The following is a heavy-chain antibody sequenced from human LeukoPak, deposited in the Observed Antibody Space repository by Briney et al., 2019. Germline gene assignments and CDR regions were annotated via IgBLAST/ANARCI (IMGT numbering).Heavy chain of an antibody. CDR2: ISWNSGSI. CDR3: AKGGSGGAHFDY. CDR1: GFTFDDYA. V-gene: IGHV3-9*01. J-gene: IGHJ4*02. D-gene: IGHD3-10*01. Sequence: GGSLRLSCAASGFTFDDYAMHWVRQAPGKGLEWVSGISWNSGSIGYADSVKGRFTIPRDNAKNSLYLQMNSLRAEDTALYYCAKGGSGGAHFDYWGQGTLVTVSS.